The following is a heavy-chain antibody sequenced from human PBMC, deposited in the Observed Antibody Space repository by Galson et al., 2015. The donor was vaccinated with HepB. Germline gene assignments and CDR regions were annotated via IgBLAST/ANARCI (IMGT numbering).Heavy chain of an antibody. CDR3: ARDRRSSSSGELNYYYYYGMDV. J-gene: IGHJ6*02. CDR2: ISSSSSYI. CDR1: GFTFSSYS. Sequence: SLRLSCAASGFTFSSYSMNWVRQAPGKGLEWVSSISSSSSYIYYADSVKGRFTISRDNAKYSLYLQMNSLRAEDTAVYYCARDRRSSSSGELNYYYYYGMDVWGQGTPVTVSS. D-gene: IGHD6-6*01. V-gene: IGHV3-21*01.